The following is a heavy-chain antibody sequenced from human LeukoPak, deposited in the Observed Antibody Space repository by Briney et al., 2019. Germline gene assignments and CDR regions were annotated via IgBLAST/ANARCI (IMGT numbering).Heavy chain of an antibody. J-gene: IGHJ5*02. CDR3: ARGRRRAAIIWFDP. CDR1: GYTFTSYD. CDR2: KNPNSSNT. Sequence: ASVKGSCKASGYTFTSYDINWVRQATGQGLVWMGWKNPNSSNTGYAQKFQGRVTMTRNTSISTAYMELSILRSEDTAVYYCARGRRRAAIIWFDPWGQGTLVTVSS. V-gene: IGHV1-8*01. D-gene: IGHD2-2*01.